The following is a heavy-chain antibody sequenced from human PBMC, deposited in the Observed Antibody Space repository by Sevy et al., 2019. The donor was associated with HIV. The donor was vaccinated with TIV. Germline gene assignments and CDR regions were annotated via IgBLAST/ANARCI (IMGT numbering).Heavy chain of an antibody. CDR1: GGSISSYY. CDR2: ISYSGST. Sequence: SETLSLTCTVSGGSISSYYWSWIRQPPGKGLEWIGYISYSGSTNYNPSLKSRATISVDTSKNQFSLKLSSVTAADTAVYYCPRVRGIAARPGRAGTHKNYYYYYGKDVWGQGTTVTVSS. J-gene: IGHJ6*02. D-gene: IGHD6-6*01. V-gene: IGHV4-59*01. CDR3: PRVRGIAARPGRAGTHKNYYYYYGKDV.